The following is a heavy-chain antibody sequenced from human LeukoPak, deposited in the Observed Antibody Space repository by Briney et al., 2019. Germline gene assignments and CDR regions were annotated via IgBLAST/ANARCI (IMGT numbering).Heavy chain of an antibody. V-gene: IGHV1-2*02. D-gene: IGHD4-11*01. J-gene: IGHJ4*02. Sequence: ASVKVSCKASGYTFSGYYIHWVRQAPGQGLEWMGWTNPNRGGTNYAQKFQGRVTMTRDTSISTAYMELSRLTSDDTAVYYCAKDAIVRDYSNSDYWGQGTLVTVSS. CDR3: AKDAIVRDYSNSDY. CDR1: GYTFSGYY. CDR2: TNPNRGGT.